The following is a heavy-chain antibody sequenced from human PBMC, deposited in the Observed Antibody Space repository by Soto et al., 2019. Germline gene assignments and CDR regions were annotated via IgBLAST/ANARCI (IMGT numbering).Heavy chain of an antibody. D-gene: IGHD2-21*02. J-gene: IGHJ4*02. CDR1: GFTFSSYS. Sequence: EVQLVESGGGLVKPGGSLRLSCAASGFTFSSYSMNWVRQAPGKGLEWVSSISSSSSYIYYADSVKGRFTISRDNAKNSLYLQMNSLSAEDTAVYYCARDSNGGNSDWGQGTLFTVS. CDR2: ISSSSSYI. V-gene: IGHV3-21*01. CDR3: ARDSNGGNSD.